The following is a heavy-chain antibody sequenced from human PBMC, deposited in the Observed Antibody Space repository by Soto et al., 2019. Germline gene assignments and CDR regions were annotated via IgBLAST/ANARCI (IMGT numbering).Heavy chain of an antibody. D-gene: IGHD3-9*01. CDR2: IYPGDSHT. J-gene: IGHJ4*02. V-gene: IGHV5-51*01. CDR1: GYTFTNYW. CDR3: ARWDYDILAGYYKGLGY. Sequence: GESLKISCKGSGYTFTNYWIGWVRQMPGKGLEWMGIIYPGDSHTRYSPSFQGQVTISADKSISTAYLQWSGLKASDTAMYFCARWDYDILAGYYKGLGYWGQGTLVTVSS.